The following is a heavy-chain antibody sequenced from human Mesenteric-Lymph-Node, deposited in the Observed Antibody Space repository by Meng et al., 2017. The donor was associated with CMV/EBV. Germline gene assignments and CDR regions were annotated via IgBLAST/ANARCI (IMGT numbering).Heavy chain of an antibody. CDR2: ISYDGSNK. D-gene: IGHD6-19*01. V-gene: IGHV3-30-3*01. Sequence: GGSLRLSCAASGFTFSSYAMHWVRQAPGKGLEWGAVISYDGSNKYYADSVKGRFTISRDNSKNTLYLQMTSLRAEDTAVYYCASAIRVAGNYYYGMDVWGQGTTVTVSS. J-gene: IGHJ6*02. CDR3: ASAIRVAGNYYYGMDV. CDR1: GFTFSSYA.